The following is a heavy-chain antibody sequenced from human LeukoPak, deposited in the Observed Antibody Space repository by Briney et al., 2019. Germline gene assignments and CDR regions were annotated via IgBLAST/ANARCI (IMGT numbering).Heavy chain of an antibody. Sequence: SVKVSCKASGGTFSSYAISWVRQAPGQGLEWMGGIIPIFGTANYAQKFQGRVTITADESTSTAYMELSSLRSEDTAVYYCVYDSSGYYQWYYFDYWGQGTLVTVSS. D-gene: IGHD3-22*01. V-gene: IGHV1-69*01. J-gene: IGHJ4*02. CDR3: VYDSSGYYQWYYFDY. CDR2: IIPIFGTA. CDR1: GGTFSSYA.